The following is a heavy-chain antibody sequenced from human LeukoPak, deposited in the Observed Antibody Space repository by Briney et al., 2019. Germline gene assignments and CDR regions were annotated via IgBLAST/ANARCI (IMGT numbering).Heavy chain of an antibody. CDR1: GYTFTGYY. D-gene: IGHD2-2*02. CDR3: ARDRPPCSSTSCYTHPDNWSDP. Sequence: ASVKVSCKASGYTFTGYYMHWVRQAPGQGLEWMGRINPNSGGTNYAQKFQGRVTMTRDTSISTAYMELSRLRSDDTAVYYCARDRPPCSSTSCYTHPDNWSDPWGQGTLVTVSS. J-gene: IGHJ5*02. V-gene: IGHV1-2*06. CDR2: INPNSGGT.